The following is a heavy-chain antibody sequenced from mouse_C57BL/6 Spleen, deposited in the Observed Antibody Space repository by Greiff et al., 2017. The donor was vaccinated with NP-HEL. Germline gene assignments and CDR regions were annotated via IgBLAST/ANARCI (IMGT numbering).Heavy chain of an antibody. CDR1: GFSFTDYN. Sequence: QLKESGPELVKPGASVKISCTASGFSFTDYNMNWVKQSNGKSLEWIGVINPNYGTTSYNQKFKGKATFTVDQSSSTAYMQLNSLTSEDSAVYYCARPNWEGTFDYWGQGTTLTVSS. J-gene: IGHJ2*01. CDR3: ARPNWEGTFDY. CDR2: INPNYGTT. V-gene: IGHV1-39*01. D-gene: IGHD4-1*01.